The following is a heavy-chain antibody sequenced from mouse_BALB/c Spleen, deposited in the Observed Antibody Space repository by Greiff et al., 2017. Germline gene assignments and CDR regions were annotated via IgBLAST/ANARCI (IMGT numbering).Heavy chain of an antibody. V-gene: IGHV5-17*02. CDR2: ISSGSSTI. D-gene: IGHD1-1*01. J-gene: IGHJ3*01. CDR1: GFTFSSFG. Sequence: EVQLVESGGGLVQPGGSRKLSCAASGFTFSSFGMHWVRQAPEKGLEWVAYISSGSSTIYYADTVKGRFTISRDNPKNTLFLQMTSLRSEDTAMYYCARSDYYGSSAWFAYWGQGTLVTVSA. CDR3: ARSDYYGSSAWFAY.